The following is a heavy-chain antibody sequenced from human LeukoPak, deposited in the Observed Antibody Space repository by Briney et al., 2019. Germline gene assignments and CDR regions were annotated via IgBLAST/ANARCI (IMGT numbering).Heavy chain of an antibody. CDR2: ISGSGGST. Sequence: GSLRPSCAASGFTFSSYAMSWVRQAPGKGLEWVSAISGSGGSTYYADSVKGRFTISRDNSKNTLYLQMNSLRAEDTAVYYCAKLNSGGSCYSCAFDYWGQGTLVTVSS. D-gene: IGHD2-15*01. CDR1: GFTFSSYA. CDR3: AKLNSGGSCYSCAFDY. J-gene: IGHJ4*02. V-gene: IGHV3-23*01.